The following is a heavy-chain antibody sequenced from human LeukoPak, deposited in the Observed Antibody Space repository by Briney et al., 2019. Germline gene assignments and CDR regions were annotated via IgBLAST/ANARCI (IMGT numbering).Heavy chain of an antibody. CDR3: ARGLYYGSGQYYFDY. V-gene: IGHV3-64*01. J-gene: IGHJ4*02. D-gene: IGHD3-10*01. CDR2: TSPNGDST. Sequence: GGSLRLSCAASGFTFSSSYMHWVRQAPGKGLEYVSATSPNGDSTYYTNSMKGRFTITRDNSKNTLFLQMGSLTAEDMAVYYCARGLYYGSGQYYFDYWGQGTLVTVSS. CDR1: GFTFSSSY.